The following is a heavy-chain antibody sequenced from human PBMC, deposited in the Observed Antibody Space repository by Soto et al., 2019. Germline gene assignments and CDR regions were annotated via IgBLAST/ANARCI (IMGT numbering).Heavy chain of an antibody. D-gene: IGHD3-16*01. CDR1: GYKFIDYW. CDR2: IYPGDFDI. J-gene: IGHJ4*02. V-gene: IGHV5-51*01. Sequence: PGESLKISCKGSGYKFIDYWIGWVRQVPGKGLEWMGSIYPGDFDIKYGPSFHGQVTISADKSITTVYLHWSGLKASDTGIYHCARAFGGEYYDRRSWYSAYWGQGTQVTVSS. CDR3: ARAFGGEYYDRRSWYSAY.